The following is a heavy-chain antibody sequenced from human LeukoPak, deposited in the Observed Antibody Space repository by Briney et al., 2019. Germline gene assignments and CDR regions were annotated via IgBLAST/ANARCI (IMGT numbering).Heavy chain of an antibody. V-gene: IGHV3-23*01. CDR3: AKAHDVSYHSGID. CDR1: GFTFTSYA. D-gene: IGHD3-10*01. Sequence: GGSLRLSCAASGFTFTSYAMNWVRQAPGKGLEWVSGISGSGGSTYYTDSVKGRFTISRDNSKNTLYLQLNSLRVEDTAVYYCAKAHDVSYHSGIDWGQGTLVTVSS. J-gene: IGHJ4*02. CDR2: ISGSGGST.